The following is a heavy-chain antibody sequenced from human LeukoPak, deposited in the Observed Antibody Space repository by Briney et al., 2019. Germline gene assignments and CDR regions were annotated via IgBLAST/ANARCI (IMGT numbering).Heavy chain of an antibody. J-gene: IGHJ4*02. V-gene: IGHV3-74*01. CDR1: GFIFTKYW. D-gene: IGHD2/OR15-2a*01. CDR2: VNSDGSAT. CDR3: TSFYETN. Sequence: GGSLRLSCAASGFIFTKYWMHWVRQAPGMGLVWVSHVNSDGSATSYADSVKGRFTISRDNAKNTVYLHMNSLRVEDTAVYYCTSFYETNWGQGTLVTVSS.